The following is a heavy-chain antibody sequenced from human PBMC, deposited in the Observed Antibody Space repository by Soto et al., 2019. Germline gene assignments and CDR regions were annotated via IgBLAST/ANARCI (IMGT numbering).Heavy chain of an antibody. CDR2: IIPIFGTA. Sequence: SVKVSCKASGGTFSSYAISWVRQAPGQGLEWMGGIIPIFGTANYAQKFQGRVTITADESTSTAYMELSSLRSEDTAVYYCARGRIVGATNYYYYGMDVWGQGTTVTVSS. CDR1: GGTFSSYA. CDR3: ARGRIVGATNYYYYGMDV. D-gene: IGHD1-26*01. J-gene: IGHJ6*02. V-gene: IGHV1-69*13.